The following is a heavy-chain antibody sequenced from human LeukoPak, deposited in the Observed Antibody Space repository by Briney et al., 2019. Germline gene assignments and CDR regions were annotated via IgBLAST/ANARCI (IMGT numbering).Heavy chain of an antibody. Sequence: GRSLRLSCAASGFTFSSYAMHWVRQAPGKGLEWVAVISYDGSNKYYADSVKGRFTISRDNSKNTLYLQMNSLRAEDTAVYYCAKDGWLRPNDYWGQGTLVTVSS. D-gene: IGHD5-12*01. CDR1: GFTFSSYA. CDR2: ISYDGSNK. J-gene: IGHJ4*02. V-gene: IGHV3-30-3*01. CDR3: AKDGWLRPNDY.